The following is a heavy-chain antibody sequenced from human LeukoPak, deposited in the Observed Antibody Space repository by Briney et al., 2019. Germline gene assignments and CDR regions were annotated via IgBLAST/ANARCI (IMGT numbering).Heavy chain of an antibody. CDR3: AKFLPTHIVVANYYFDY. Sequence: PGGSLRLSCAASGFTFSSYAMSWVRQAPGKGLEWVSAISGSGGSTYYAYSVKGRFTISRANSKNTPYLQMNSLRAEDTAVYYCAKFLPTHIVVANYYFDYWGQGTLVTVSS. J-gene: IGHJ4*02. CDR2: ISGSGGST. CDR1: GFTFSSYA. D-gene: IGHD2-21*01. V-gene: IGHV3-23*01.